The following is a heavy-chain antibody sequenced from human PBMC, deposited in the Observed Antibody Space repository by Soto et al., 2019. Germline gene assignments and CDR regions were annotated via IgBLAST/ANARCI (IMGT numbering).Heavy chain of an antibody. CDR2: ISANGRNA. Sequence: EVHLLESGGDVVQPGRSLRLSCAASGFTFSNYAMNWIRQAPGKGLEWLSSISANGRNAYYADSVKGRFTISRDRSKNTLYLQLDSLRVEDTAIDFCAKDLSSLGWLALGAPFDSCGQGTLVTVSS. D-gene: IGHD3-22*01. J-gene: IGHJ4*02. CDR3: AKDLSSLGWLALGAPFDS. V-gene: IGHV3-23*01. CDR1: GFTFSNYA.